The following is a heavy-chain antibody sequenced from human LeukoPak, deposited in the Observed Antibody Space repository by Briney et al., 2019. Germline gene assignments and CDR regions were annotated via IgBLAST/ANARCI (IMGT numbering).Heavy chain of an antibody. CDR1: GGSIRSYY. J-gene: IGHJ6*02. Sequence: SETLSLTCTVSGGSIRSYYWSWIRQSPGKGLEWIGYIYYSGSTNYNPSLKSRVTISVDTSKNQFSLKLSSVTAADTVVYYCARHGTSSFYYYAMDVWGQGTTVTVSS. CDR3: ARHGTSSFYYYAMDV. D-gene: IGHD1-1*01. CDR2: IYYSGST. V-gene: IGHV4-59*08.